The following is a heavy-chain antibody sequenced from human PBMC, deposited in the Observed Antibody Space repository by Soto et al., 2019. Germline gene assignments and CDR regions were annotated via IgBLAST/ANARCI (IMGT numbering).Heavy chain of an antibody. D-gene: IGHD3-22*01. CDR2: IYHGST. Sequence: QLQLQESGSGLVKASQTLSLTCAVSGGSISSGGYSWSWIRQPPGKGLEWIGYIYHGSTYYNPSLRSRGTISIDRSKHQFSRKLSSVTAAATAVYYCASSGSRGIGAFDIWGQGTMVTVSS. CDR3: ASSGSRGIGAFDI. V-gene: IGHV4-30-2*01. J-gene: IGHJ3*02. CDR1: GGSISSGGYS.